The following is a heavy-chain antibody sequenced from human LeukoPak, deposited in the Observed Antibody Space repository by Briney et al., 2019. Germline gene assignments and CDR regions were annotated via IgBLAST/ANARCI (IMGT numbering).Heavy chain of an antibody. CDR3: ARDGYYGSGSYFSLGEDYYYYMDV. D-gene: IGHD3-10*01. CDR1: GFTFSSYW. Sequence: GGSLRLSCAASGFTFSSYWMSWVRQAPGKGLEWVANIKQDGSEKYYVDSVKGRFTISRDNAKNSLYLQMNSLRAEDTALYYCARDGYYGSGSYFSLGEDYYYYMDVWGKGTTVTVSS. J-gene: IGHJ6*03. V-gene: IGHV3-7*03. CDR2: IKQDGSEK.